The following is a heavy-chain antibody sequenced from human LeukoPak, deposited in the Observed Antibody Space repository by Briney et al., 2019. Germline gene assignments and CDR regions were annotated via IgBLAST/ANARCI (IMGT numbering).Heavy chain of an antibody. V-gene: IGHV3-23*01. Sequence: GSLRLSCAASGFTFSSYAMSWVRQAPGKGLEWVSAISGSGGSTYYADSVKGRFTISRDNSKNTLYLQMNSLRAEDTAAYYCAKSPSYEDVVVVAATIDWGQGTLVTVSS. CDR2: ISGSGGST. CDR1: GFTFSSYA. CDR3: AKSPSYEDVVVVAATID. D-gene: IGHD2-15*01. J-gene: IGHJ4*02.